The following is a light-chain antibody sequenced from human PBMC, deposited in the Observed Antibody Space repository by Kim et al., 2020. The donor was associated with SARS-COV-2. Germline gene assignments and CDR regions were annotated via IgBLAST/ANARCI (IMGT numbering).Light chain of an antibody. J-gene: IGKJ1*01. CDR2: DAS. CDR3: QQYDNAPWT. Sequence: DFQMTQSPSSLSASVRDRVTITCQASQDISNYLNWYQQKPGKAPKLLIYDASTLESGVPSRFSGSGSGTDFTLTISSLQPEDTATYFCQQYDNAPWTFGRGTKVDIK. V-gene: IGKV1-33*01. CDR1: QDISNY.